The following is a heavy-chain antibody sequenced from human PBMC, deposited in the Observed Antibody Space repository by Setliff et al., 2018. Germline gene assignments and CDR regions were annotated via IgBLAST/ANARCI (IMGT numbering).Heavy chain of an antibody. D-gene: IGHD3-3*01. Sequence: SETLSLTCSVSGGSIDSHYWSWIRQPLGKGLEWIGSIYYSGNTNYNPSLKSRVTISIDTSKNQFSLKLSSVTAADTAVYHCARGKTFFGAFIRAFDIWGQGRMVTVSS. CDR1: GGSIDSHY. J-gene: IGHJ3*02. CDR2: IYYSGNT. V-gene: IGHV4-59*11. CDR3: ARGKTFFGAFIRAFDI.